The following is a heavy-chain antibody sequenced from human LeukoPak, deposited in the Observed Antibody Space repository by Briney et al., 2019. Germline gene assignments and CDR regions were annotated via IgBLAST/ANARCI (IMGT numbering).Heavy chain of an antibody. J-gene: IGHJ4*02. D-gene: IGHD6-6*01. V-gene: IGHV4-59*12. CDR3: ARGYGSSDYFDY. CDR2: IYYSGST. CDR1: GGSISGYY. Sequence: PSETLSLTCTVSGGSISGYYWSWIRQPPGKGLEWIGYIYYSGSTNYNPSLKSRVTISVDTSKNQFSLKLSSVTAADAAVYYCARGYGSSDYFDYWGQGTLVTVSS.